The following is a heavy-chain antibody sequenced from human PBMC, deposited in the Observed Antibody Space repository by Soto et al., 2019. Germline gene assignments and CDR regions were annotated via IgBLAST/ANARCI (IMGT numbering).Heavy chain of an antibody. CDR1: GDSFNDYY. CDR2: INPNGGVT. V-gene: IGHV1-2*04. Sequence: QVQLVQSGAEVRKPGASVTVSCRSSGDSFNDYYIHWVRQAPGQGFEWMGWINPNGGVTKYAQKVQGWVSMPRDTSTRTVYMQLSRLRSDDTAVYYCARESGGATATLDYYYFYMDVWGTGTTVTVSS. D-gene: IGHD5-12*01. CDR3: ARESGGATATLDYYYFYMDV. J-gene: IGHJ6*03.